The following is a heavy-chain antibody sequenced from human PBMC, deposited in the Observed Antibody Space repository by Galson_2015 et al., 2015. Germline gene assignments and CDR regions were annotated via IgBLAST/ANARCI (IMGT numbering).Heavy chain of an antibody. J-gene: IGHJ4*02. CDR2: ISGSGGST. Sequence: SLRLSCAASGFTFSSYAMSWVRQAPGKGLEWVSAISGSGGSTYYADSVKGRFTISRDNSKNTLYLQMNSLRAEDTAVYYCAKGRLRGYSYGYVWGQGTLLAVSS. V-gene: IGHV3-23*01. D-gene: IGHD5-18*01. CDR1: GFTFSSYA. CDR3: AKGRLRGYSYGYV.